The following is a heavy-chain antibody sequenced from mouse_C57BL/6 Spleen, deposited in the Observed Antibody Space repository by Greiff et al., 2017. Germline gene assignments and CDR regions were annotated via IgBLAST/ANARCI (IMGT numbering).Heavy chain of an antibody. V-gene: IGHV2-3*01. D-gene: IGHD4-1*01. CDR1: GFSLTSYG. CDR2: IWGDGGT. Sequence: VQLQQSGPGLVAPSQSLSITCTVSGFSLTSYGVSWVRQPPGKGLEWLGVIWGDGGTNYHSALISRLSISKDNSKSQVFLKLNSLQTDDTATYYCATTNWDAWFAYWGQGTLVTVSA. J-gene: IGHJ3*01. CDR3: ATTNWDAWFAY.